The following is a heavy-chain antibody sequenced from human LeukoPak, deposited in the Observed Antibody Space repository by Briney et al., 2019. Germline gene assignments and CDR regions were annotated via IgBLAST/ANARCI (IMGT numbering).Heavy chain of an antibody. CDR3: APTSEAYTSNWNV. D-gene: IGHD1-20*01. V-gene: IGHV1-2*02. J-gene: IGHJ4*02. CDR1: GYGFTDDY. CDR2: INPDSGFT. Sequence: ASVTVSCKASGYGFTDDYMHWVRQAPGQGLEWMGWINPDSGFTVYAQKFQGRVTMTRDTSISTAYMEVRRLRSDDTAVYYCAPTSEAYTSNWNVWGQGTLVTVSS.